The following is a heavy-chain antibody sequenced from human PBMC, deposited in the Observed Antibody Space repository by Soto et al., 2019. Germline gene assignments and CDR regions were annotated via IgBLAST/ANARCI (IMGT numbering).Heavy chain of an antibody. J-gene: IGHJ4*02. CDR1: GFTFSSYA. Sequence: QVQLVESGGGVVQPGRSLRLSCAASGFTFSSYAMHWVRQAPGKGLEWVAVISYDGSNKYYADSVKGRFTISRDNSKNTRYLQMNSLRAEDTAVYYCARDPGYSSGWYYFDYWGQGTLVTVSS. D-gene: IGHD6-19*01. CDR2: ISYDGSNK. CDR3: ARDPGYSSGWYYFDY. V-gene: IGHV3-30-3*01.